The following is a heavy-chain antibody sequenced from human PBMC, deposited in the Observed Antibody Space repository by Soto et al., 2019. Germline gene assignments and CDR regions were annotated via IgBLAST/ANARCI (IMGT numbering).Heavy chain of an antibody. CDR2: ISTYDGDR. CDR1: GYSFTIYG. J-gene: IGHJ4*02. Sequence: ASVKVSCKASGYSFTIYGITWVRRAPGQGLEWMGWISTYDGDRNYAQNFQGRVSMARDTSTSTAYMELRSLRSDDTAVYYRARDRGRSCSGGTCPFDYWGQGTLVTVSS. D-gene: IGHD2-15*01. CDR3: ARDRGRSCSGGTCPFDY. V-gene: IGHV1-18*01.